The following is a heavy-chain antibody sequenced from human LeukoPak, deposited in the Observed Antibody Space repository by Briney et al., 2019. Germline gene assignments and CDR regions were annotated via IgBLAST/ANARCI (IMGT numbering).Heavy chain of an antibody. CDR1: GFTLTSYS. CDR2: ISSNSSYI. V-gene: IGHV3-21*01. D-gene: IGHD3-22*01. Sequence: GGSLRLSCAPSGFTLTSYSMSWVRQAPGKGLGWVSSISSNSSYIYYADSVKGRFTISRDNAKNSLYLQMNSLRAEDKAVYYCARDLYDSSGYYYGYWGQGTLVTVSS. CDR3: ARDLYDSSGYYYGY. J-gene: IGHJ4*02.